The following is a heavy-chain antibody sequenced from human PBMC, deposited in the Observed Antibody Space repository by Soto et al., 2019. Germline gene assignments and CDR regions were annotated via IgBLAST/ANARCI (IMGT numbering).Heavy chain of an antibody. Sequence: ASVKVSCKASGYTFTSYDINWVRQATGQGLEWMGWMNPNSGNTGYAQKFQGRVTMTRNTSISTAYMELSSLRSEDTAVYYCARGRYSGYDSYYSGQGTLVTVSS. D-gene: IGHD5-12*01. CDR3: ARGRYSGYDSYY. J-gene: IGHJ4*02. CDR2: MNPNSGNT. CDR1: GYTFTSYD. V-gene: IGHV1-8*01.